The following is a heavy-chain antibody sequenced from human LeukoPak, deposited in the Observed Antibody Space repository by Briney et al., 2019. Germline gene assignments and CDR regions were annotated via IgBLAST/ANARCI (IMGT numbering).Heavy chain of an antibody. Sequence: GGSLRLSCAASGFTFSSYAMSWVRQAPGKGLEWVSAISGSGGSTYYADSVKGRFTISRDNSKNTLYLQMNSLRAEDTAVYYCAKDGSSGWYGNWYFDLWGRGTLVTVSS. V-gene: IGHV3-23*01. J-gene: IGHJ2*01. CDR1: GFTFSSYA. CDR2: ISGSGGST. D-gene: IGHD6-19*01. CDR3: AKDGSSGWYGNWYFDL.